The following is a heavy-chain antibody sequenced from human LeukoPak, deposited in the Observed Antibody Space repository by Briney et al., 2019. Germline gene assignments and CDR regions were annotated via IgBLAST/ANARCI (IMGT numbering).Heavy chain of an antibody. CDR1: GYTLTELS. V-gene: IGHV1-24*01. Sequence: ASVKVSCKVSGYTLTELSMHWVRQAPGKGLEWMGGFDPEDGETIYAQKFQGRVTMTEDTSTDTAYMELSSLRSEDTAVYYRATVVRERWLQLGYFDYWGQGTLVTVSS. J-gene: IGHJ4*02. D-gene: IGHD5-24*01. CDR3: ATVVRERWLQLGYFDY. CDR2: FDPEDGET.